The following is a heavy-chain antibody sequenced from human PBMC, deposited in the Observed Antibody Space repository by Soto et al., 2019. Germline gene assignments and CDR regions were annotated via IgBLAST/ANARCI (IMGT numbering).Heavy chain of an antibody. CDR1: GFTFDDYT. Sequence: GGSLRLSCAASGFTFDDYTMHWVRQAPGKGLEWVSLISWDGGSTYYADSVKGRFTISRDNSKNSLYLQMNSLRTEDTALYYCAKGLVGGSGSYYASYYYGMDVWGQGTTVTVSS. CDR2: ISWDGGST. CDR3: AKGLVGGSGSYYASYYYGMDV. J-gene: IGHJ6*02. D-gene: IGHD3-10*01. V-gene: IGHV3-43*01.